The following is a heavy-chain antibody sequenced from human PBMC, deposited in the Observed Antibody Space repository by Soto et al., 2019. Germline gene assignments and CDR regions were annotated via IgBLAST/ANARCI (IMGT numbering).Heavy chain of an antibody. CDR2: INPSGGST. CDR1: GYTFTHYY. J-gene: IGHJ4*02. D-gene: IGHD2-8*01. Sequence: QVQLVQSGAEVKKPGASVKVSCKASGYTFTHYYIHWVRQAPGQGLEWMGMINPSGGSTDYAQKVQGRVTMTTDTSTTTGYMELSSLRSDDTDVYYCARPPFPGCINGVCYPCDHWGQGTLVTVSS. V-gene: IGHV1-46*01. CDR3: ARPPFPGCINGVCYPCDH.